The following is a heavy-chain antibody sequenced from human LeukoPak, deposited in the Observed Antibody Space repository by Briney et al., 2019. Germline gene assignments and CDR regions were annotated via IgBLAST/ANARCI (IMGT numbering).Heavy chain of an antibody. V-gene: IGHV4-4*07. Sequence: SETLSLTCTVSGGSISSYYWSWIRQPAGKGLEWIGRIYTSGSTNYNPSLKSRVTMSVDTSKNQFSLKLSSVTAADTAVYYCAREIWSAAAARNWFDPWGQGTLVTVSS. CDR2: IYTSGST. J-gene: IGHJ5*02. D-gene: IGHD6-13*01. CDR3: AREIWSAAAARNWFDP. CDR1: GGSISSYY.